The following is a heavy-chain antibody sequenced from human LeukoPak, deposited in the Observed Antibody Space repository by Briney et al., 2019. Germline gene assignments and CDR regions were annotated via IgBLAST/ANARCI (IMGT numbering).Heavy chain of an antibody. CDR3: ARTGSSGYYYVDYYYGMDV. Sequence: GASVKVSCKASGYTFTSYAMHWVRQAPGQRLEWMGWINAGNGNTKNSQKFQGRVTITRDTSASTAYMELSSLRSEDTAVYYCARTGSSGYYYVDYYYGMDVWGQGTTVTVSS. J-gene: IGHJ6*02. CDR1: GYTFTSYA. D-gene: IGHD3-22*01. CDR2: INAGNGNT. V-gene: IGHV1-3*01.